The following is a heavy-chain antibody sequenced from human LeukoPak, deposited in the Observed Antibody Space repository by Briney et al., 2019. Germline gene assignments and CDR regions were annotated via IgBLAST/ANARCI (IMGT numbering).Heavy chain of an antibody. CDR2: INHSGST. V-gene: IGHV4-34*01. D-gene: IGHD6-13*01. J-gene: IGHJ4*02. CDR3: ARHSEQLDTGFDY. Sequence: SETLPLTCAVYGGSFSGYYWSWIRQPPGKGLEWIGEINHSGSTNYNPSLKSRVTISVDTSKNQFSLKLSSVTAADTAVYYCARHSEQLDTGFDYWGQGTLVTVSS. CDR1: GGSFSGYY.